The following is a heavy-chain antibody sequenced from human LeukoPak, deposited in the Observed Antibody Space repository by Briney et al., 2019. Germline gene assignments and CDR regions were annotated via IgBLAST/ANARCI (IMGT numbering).Heavy chain of an antibody. J-gene: IGHJ3*02. CDR2: IYTSGST. CDR1: GGSISSYY. V-gene: IGHV4-4*07. CDR3: ASGYSSHDAFDI. Sequence: SETLSLTCTVSGGSISSYYWSWIRQPAGKGLEWIGRIYTSGSTNYNPSLKSRVTISVDTSKNQFSLKLSSVTAADAAVYYCASGYSSHDAFDIWGQGTMVTVSS. D-gene: IGHD6-13*01.